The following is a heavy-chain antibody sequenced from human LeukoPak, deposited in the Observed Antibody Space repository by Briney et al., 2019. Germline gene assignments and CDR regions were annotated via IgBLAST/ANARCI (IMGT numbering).Heavy chain of an antibody. Sequence: GGSLRLSCAASGFTFSSYWMSWVRQAPGKGLEWVANIKQDGGEKYYVDSVKGRFTISRDNAKNSLYLQMNSLRAEDTAVYYCAREVLRFLEWVAFDIWGQGTMVTVSS. CDR2: IKQDGGEK. J-gene: IGHJ3*02. CDR1: GFTFSSYW. CDR3: AREVLRFLEWVAFDI. V-gene: IGHV3-7*01. D-gene: IGHD3-3*01.